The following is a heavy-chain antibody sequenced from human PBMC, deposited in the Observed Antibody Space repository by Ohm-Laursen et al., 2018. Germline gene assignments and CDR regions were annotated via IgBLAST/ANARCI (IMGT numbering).Heavy chain of an antibody. J-gene: IGHJ4*02. CDR1: GFTFSSYA. CDR3: ARGPSQRVTN. V-gene: IGHV3-23*01. Sequence: GSLRLSCAASGFTFSSYAMTWVRQAPGKGLEWVSSISGSDAGTYYADSVKGRFTISRDNSKNTLYLQMNSLRAEDTAVYYCARGPSQRVTNWGQGTLVTVSS. CDR2: ISGSDAGT. D-gene: IGHD6-6*01.